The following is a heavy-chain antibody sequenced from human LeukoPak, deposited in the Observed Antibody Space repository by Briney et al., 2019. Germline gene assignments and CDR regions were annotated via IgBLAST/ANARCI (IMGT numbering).Heavy chain of an antibody. Sequence: SGGSLRLSCAASGFTSSSYWMSWVRQAPGKGLEWVANIKQDGSEKYYVDSVKGRFTISRDNAKNSLYLQVNSLRAEDTAVYYCARDRGSSGWYEFDSWGQGTLVTVSS. CDR3: ARDRGSSGWYEFDS. J-gene: IGHJ4*02. CDR1: GFTSSSYW. D-gene: IGHD6-19*01. CDR2: IKQDGSEK. V-gene: IGHV3-7*01.